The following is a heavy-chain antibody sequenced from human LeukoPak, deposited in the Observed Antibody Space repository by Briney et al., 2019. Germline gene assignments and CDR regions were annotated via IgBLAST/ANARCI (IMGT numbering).Heavy chain of an antibody. Sequence: QPGGSLRLSCAASGFTFDDYAMHWVRQAPGKGLEWVSGISWNSGSIGYADSVKGRFTISRDNAKNSLYLQMNSLRAEDMALYCWASPELGGSDYALFVYWGHVTLVTASS. V-gene: IGHV3-9*03. J-gene: IGHJ4*01. CDR2: ISWNSGSI. CDR3: ASPELGGSDYALFVY. CDR1: GFTFDDYA. D-gene: IGHD1-26*01.